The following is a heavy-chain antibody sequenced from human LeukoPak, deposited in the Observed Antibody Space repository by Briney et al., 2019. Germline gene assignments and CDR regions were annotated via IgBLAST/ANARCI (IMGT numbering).Heavy chain of an antibody. D-gene: IGHD4-23*01. CDR3: LIGNYGGNSPFDY. CDR2: ISSSSSTI. V-gene: IGHV3-48*02. CDR1: GFTFSSYS. Sequence: GGALRLSCAASGFTFSSYSMNWVRQAPGKGLEWVSYISSSSSTIYYADSVKGRFTISRDNAKSSLYLQMNSLRDEDTAVYYCLIGNYGGNSPFDYWGQGTLVTVSS. J-gene: IGHJ4*02.